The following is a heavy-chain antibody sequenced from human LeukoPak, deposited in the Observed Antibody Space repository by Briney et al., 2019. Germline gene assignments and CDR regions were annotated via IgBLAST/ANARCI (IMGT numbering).Heavy chain of an antibody. CDR3: ARLYIVVVVAATDCRFDP. D-gene: IGHD2-15*01. CDR1: GGSISSSNW. V-gene: IGHV4-4*02. J-gene: IGHJ5*02. CDR2: IYHSGST. Sequence: SETLSLTCAVSGGSISSSNWWSWVRQPPGKGLEWIGEIYHSGSTNYNPSLKSRVTISVDKSKNQFSLKLSSVTAADTAVYYCARLYIVVVVAATDCRFDPWGQGTLVTVSS.